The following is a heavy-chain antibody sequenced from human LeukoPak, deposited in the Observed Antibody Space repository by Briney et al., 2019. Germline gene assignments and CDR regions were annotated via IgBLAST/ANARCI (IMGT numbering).Heavy chain of an antibody. V-gene: IGHV1-18*01. CDR1: GYTFTSYG. CDR2: ISAYNGNT. J-gene: IGHJ4*02. Sequence: GASVKVSCKASGYTFTSYGISWVRQAPGQGLEWMGWISAYNGNTNYAQKPQGRVTMTTDTSTSTAYMELRSLRSDDTAVYYCARDEYCSSTSCSKGSNYFDYWGQGTLVTVSS. CDR3: ARDEYCSSTSCSKGSNYFDY. D-gene: IGHD2-2*01.